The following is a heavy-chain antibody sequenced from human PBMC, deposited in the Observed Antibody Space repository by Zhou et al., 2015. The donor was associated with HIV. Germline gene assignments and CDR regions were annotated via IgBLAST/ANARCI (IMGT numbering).Heavy chain of an antibody. V-gene: IGHV3-7*01. J-gene: IGHJ4*02. CDR3: SRQLRPGYSSGWGY. CDR1: GFTFDVYA. CDR2: INLDGSSK. D-gene: IGHD6-19*01. Sequence: EVQLVESGGAVVQPGGSLRLSCEVSGFTFDVYAMHWVRLRPGKGLEWVANINLDGSSKHYVGSVTGRFTISRDNAQNSLYLQMDSLRAEDTAVYYCSRQLRPGYSSGWGYWGQGTLVTVSS.